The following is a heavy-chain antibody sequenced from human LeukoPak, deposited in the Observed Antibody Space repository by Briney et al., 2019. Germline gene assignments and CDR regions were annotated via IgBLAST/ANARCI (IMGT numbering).Heavy chain of an antibody. Sequence: SVKVSCKASGGTFSSYAISWVRQAPGQGLEWMGGIIPIFGTANYAQKFQGRVTITTDESTSTAYMELSSLRSEDTAVYYRARGPEGGMDVWGKGTTVTVSS. CDR2: IIPIFGTA. CDR1: GGTFSSYA. CDR3: ARGPEGGMDV. V-gene: IGHV1-69*05. D-gene: IGHD1-26*01. J-gene: IGHJ6*03.